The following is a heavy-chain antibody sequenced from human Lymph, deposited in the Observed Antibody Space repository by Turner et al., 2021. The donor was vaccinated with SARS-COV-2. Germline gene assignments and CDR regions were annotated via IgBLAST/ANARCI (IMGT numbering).Heavy chain of an antibody. Sequence: QLQLQESGPGLVKPSETLSLTRAVSGGSISSSSYYRGWIRQPPGKGLEWIGSIYDSGTTYYNPSLKSRVTISVDTSKNQFSLKLSSVTAADTAVYYCARNDRVVVQSFDYWGQGTLVTVSS. D-gene: IGHD3-22*01. V-gene: IGHV4-39*01. CDR1: GGSISSSSYY. J-gene: IGHJ4*02. CDR2: IYDSGTT. CDR3: ARNDRVVVQSFDY.